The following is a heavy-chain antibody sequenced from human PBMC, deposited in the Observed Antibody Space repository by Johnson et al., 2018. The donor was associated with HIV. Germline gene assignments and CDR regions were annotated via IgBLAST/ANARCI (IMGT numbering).Heavy chain of an antibody. CDR1: GFTFNTYA. Sequence: VQLVESGGGVVQPGGSLRLSCAASGFTFNTYAMTWVRQAPGQGLEWVSGISASGSSTYYADSVKGRFTISRDNSKNTLFLQMNYLRAEDTAVYYCAKDVLRSFDWLPDSSDVWGQVTVVTVSS. D-gene: IGHD3-9*01. CDR3: AKDVLRSFDWLPDSSDV. V-gene: IGHV3-23*04. J-gene: IGHJ3*01. CDR2: ISASGSST.